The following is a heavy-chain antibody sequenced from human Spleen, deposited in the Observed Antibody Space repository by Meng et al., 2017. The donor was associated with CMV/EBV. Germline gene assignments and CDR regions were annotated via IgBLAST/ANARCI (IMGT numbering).Heavy chain of an antibody. Sequence: VQLVESGGGVVQPGRSLGLSCAASGFTFSSYAMHWVRQAPGKGLEWVAVISYDGSNKYYADSVKGRFTISRDNSKNTLYLQMNSLRAEDTAVYYCAREGYSSGFDYWGQGTLVTVSS. CDR1: GFTFSSYA. V-gene: IGHV3-30-3*01. D-gene: IGHD6-19*01. CDR3: AREGYSSGFDY. CDR2: ISYDGSNK. J-gene: IGHJ4*02.